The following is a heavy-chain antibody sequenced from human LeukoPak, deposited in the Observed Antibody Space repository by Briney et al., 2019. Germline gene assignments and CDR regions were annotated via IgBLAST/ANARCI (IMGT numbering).Heavy chain of an antibody. Sequence: GGSLRLSCAASGFTVSSNYMSWVRQAPGKGLEWVAYIQYDGSNEQYADSVKGRFSISRDSSKNILYLQMNSLRAEDTAVYYCARRAGAYSHPYDYWGQGTLVTVSS. CDR2: IQYDGSNE. V-gene: IGHV3-30*03. CDR1: GFTVSSNY. J-gene: IGHJ4*02. CDR3: ARRAGAYSHPYDY. D-gene: IGHD4/OR15-4a*01.